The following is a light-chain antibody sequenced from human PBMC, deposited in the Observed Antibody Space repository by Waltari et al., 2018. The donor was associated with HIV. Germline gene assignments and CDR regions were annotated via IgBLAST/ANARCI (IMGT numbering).Light chain of an antibody. CDR2: DVN. Sequence: QSALTQPRSVSGSPGQSVTISCVGTSNDIGAYTYVSCYQQHPGKAPKVMIYDVNKRPSGVPDRFSGSKSGYTASLTISGLQAEDEADYYCCSYAGSRVIFGGGTKLTVL. CDR3: CSYAGSRVI. CDR1: SNDIGAYTY. V-gene: IGLV2-11*01. J-gene: IGLJ2*01.